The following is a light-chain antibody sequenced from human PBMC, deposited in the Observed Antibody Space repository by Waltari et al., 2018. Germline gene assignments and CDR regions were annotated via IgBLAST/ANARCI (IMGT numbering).Light chain of an antibody. V-gene: IGKV3-11*01. J-gene: IGKJ2*01. Sequence: IVLTQSPATLSLSPGGSPTLSCRASQSVITFLTWYQQKPGQAPRLLIYDTSKRATGIPARLSGAGSGTDFTLTINSLEPEDFAIYYCQQRSAWPRTFGQGTKLEFK. CDR1: QSVITF. CDR3: QQRSAWPRT. CDR2: DTS.